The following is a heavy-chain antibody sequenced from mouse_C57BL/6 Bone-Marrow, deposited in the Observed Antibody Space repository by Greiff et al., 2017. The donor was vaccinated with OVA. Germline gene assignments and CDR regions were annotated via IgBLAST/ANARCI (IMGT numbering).Heavy chain of an antibody. CDR1: GYTFTSYW. Sequence: QVQLQQPGAELVKPGASVKLSCKASGYTFTSYWMHWVKQRPGQGLEWIGMIHPNSGSTNYNEKLKSKATLTVDKSSSTAYMQLSSLTSEDSAVYYCARYPYYYGSSYFDYWGQGTTLTVSS. D-gene: IGHD1-1*01. CDR3: ARYPYYYGSSYFDY. J-gene: IGHJ2*01. V-gene: IGHV1-64*01. CDR2: IHPNSGST.